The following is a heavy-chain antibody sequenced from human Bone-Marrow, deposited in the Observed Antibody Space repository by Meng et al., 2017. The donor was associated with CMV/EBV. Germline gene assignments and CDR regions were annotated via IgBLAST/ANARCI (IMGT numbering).Heavy chain of an antibody. CDR2: FGHTDNTK. J-gene: IGHJ5*02. V-gene: IGHV3-11*01. Sequence: GESLKISCAASGFTFSDYSLGWIRQAPGRGLEWVSYFGHTDNTKYYADSVKDRFTVSRDNAKNSLYLQMNSLRVEDTAVYYCARDQYGSGNWFDPWGQGTLVTVS. CDR1: GFTFSDYS. D-gene: IGHD2-15*01. CDR3: ARDQYGSGNWFDP.